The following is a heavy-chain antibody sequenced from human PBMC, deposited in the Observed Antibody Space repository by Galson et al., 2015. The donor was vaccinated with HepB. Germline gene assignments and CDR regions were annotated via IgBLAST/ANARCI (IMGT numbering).Heavy chain of an antibody. D-gene: IGHD3-9*01. CDR3: ARGVAGHYDILTGSLTLVDFQH. J-gene: IGHJ1*01. Sequence: SVKVSCKASGYTFTSYAMNWVRQAPGQGLEWMGWINTNTGNPTYAQGFTGRFVFSLDTSVSTAYLQISSLKAEDTAVYYCARGVAGHYDILTGSLTLVDFQHWGQGTLVTVSS. CDR2: INTNTGNP. CDR1: GYTFTSYA. V-gene: IGHV7-4-1*02.